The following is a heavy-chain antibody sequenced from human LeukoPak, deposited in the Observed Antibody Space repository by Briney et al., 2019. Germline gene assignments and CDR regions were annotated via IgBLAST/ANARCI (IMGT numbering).Heavy chain of an antibody. J-gene: IGHJ6*03. V-gene: IGHV4-34*01. CDR2: INHSGST. CDR3: ARAGTTSPYYYYYYMDV. D-gene: IGHD1-1*01. CDR1: GGSFSGYY. Sequence: SETLSLTCAVYGGSFSGYYWSWIRQPPGKGLEWIGEINHSGSTNYNPSLKSRVTISVDTSKNQFSLKLSSVTAADTAVHYCARAGTTSPYYYYYYMDVWGKGTTVTVSS.